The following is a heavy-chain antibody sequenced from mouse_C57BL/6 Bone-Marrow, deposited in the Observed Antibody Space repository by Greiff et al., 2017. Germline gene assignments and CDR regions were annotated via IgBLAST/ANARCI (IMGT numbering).Heavy chain of an antibody. CDR1: GYTFTSYG. V-gene: IGHV1-81*01. CDR3: ASGGVYYGTPFAY. D-gene: IGHD2-1*01. J-gene: IGHJ3*01. Sequence: VQLVESGAELARPGASVKLSCKASGYTFTSYGISWVKQRTGQGLEWIGEIYPRSGNTYYNEKFKCKATLTADKSSSTAYMELRSLTSEDSAVYFCASGGVYYGTPFAYWGQGTLVTVSA. CDR2: IYPRSGNT.